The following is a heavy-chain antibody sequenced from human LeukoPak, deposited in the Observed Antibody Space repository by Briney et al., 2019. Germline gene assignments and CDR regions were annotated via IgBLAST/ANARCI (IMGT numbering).Heavy chain of an antibody. Sequence: SETLSLTCTVSGGSISSSSYYWGWIRQPPGKGLEWIGSIYYSGSTYYNPSLKSRVTISVDTSKNQFSLKLNSVTAADTAVYYCARGRDYVWGSFRTRLYYFDYWGQGALVTVSS. CDR1: GGSISSSSYY. J-gene: IGHJ4*02. V-gene: IGHV4-39*07. CDR3: ARGRDYVWGSFRTRLYYFDY. D-gene: IGHD3-16*02. CDR2: IYYSGST.